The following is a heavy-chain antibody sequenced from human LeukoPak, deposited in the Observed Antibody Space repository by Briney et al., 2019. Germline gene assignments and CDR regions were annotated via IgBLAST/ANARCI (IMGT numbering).Heavy chain of an antibody. CDR3: VRDYGGSSGAFDL. Sequence: GGSLRLSCRASGFIFSSYALNWVRRPPGQGLEWVSSISSSSGDIYYTDSVKGRFTISRDNARKSLYLQMNSLRVEDTAVYYCVRDYGGSSGAFDLWGQGTMVTVSS. V-gene: IGHV3-21*01. D-gene: IGHD4-23*01. CDR2: ISSSSGDI. CDR1: GFIFSSYA. J-gene: IGHJ3*01.